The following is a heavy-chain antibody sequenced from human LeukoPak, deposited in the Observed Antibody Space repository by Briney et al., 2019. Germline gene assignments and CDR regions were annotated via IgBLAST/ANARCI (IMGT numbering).Heavy chain of an antibody. D-gene: IGHD5-18*01. CDR1: GGTFSSYA. V-gene: IGHV1-69*05. Sequence: SVKVSCKASGGTFSSYAISWVRQAPGQGLEWMGRIIPIFGTANYAQKFQGRVTISTDGSTSTAYMELSSLRSEDTAMYYCARAYRGYSYGYPDYWGQGTLVTVPS. CDR2: IIPIFGTA. CDR3: ARAYRGYSYGYPDY. J-gene: IGHJ4*02.